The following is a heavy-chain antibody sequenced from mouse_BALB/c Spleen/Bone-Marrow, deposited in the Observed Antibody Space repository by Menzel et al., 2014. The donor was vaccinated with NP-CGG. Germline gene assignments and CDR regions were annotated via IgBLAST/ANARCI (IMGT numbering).Heavy chain of an antibody. CDR3: SRVSVNDDY. J-gene: IGHJ2*02. Sequence: VQLQPYRAELVTTGPSAKMSCKASGHTFTDHWMHWVKQRPGQGLEWIGAIDISDSYTTYNQKFKGKATLTVDESPSTAYMHLSRFTSEDSAIYDCSRVSVNDDYWSQGSSFTGSS. CDR2: IDISDSYT. D-gene: IGHD2-12*01. V-gene: IGHV1-69*02. CDR1: GHTFTDHW.